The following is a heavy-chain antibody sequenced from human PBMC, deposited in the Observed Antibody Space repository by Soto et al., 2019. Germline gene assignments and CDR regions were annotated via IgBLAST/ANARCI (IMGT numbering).Heavy chain of an antibody. D-gene: IGHD1-26*01. V-gene: IGHV3-53*01. CDR3: ARDVGRGRVPHGMDV. CDR2: IYSGGST. Sequence: EVQLVESGGGLIQPGGSLRLSCAASGFTVSSNYMSWVRQAPGKGLEWVSVIYSGGSTYYADSVKGRFTISRDNSKNTLYLQMSSLRAEDTAVYYCARDVGRGRVPHGMDVWGQGTTVTVSS. CDR1: GFTVSSNY. J-gene: IGHJ6*02.